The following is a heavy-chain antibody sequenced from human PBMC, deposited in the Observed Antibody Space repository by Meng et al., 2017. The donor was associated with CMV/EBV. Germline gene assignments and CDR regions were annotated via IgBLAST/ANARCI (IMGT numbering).Heavy chain of an antibody. CDR2: IRRKANSYAT. CDR1: GFTFSGSG. CDR3: TVRIAVAGTIDY. Sequence: GVSLKISGAASGFTFSGSGMHWVRQASGKGLEWVGRIRRKANSYATAYAASVKGRFTISRDDSKNTAYLQMNSLKTEDTAVYYCTVRIAVAGTIDYWGQGTLVTVSS. V-gene: IGHV3-73*01. D-gene: IGHD6-19*01. J-gene: IGHJ4*02.